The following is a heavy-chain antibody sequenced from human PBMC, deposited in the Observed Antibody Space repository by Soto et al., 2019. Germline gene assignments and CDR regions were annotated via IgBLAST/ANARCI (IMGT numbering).Heavy chain of an antibody. D-gene: IGHD3-10*01. J-gene: IGHJ4*02. V-gene: IGHV1-2*02. Sequence: QVRLVQSGPAVRRPGASVTVSCKASGYTFTHYFIHWVRRAPGQGLEWMGYINPKRGDTHYSQTFRGRVSMTVDTSTDTASVGLSSLKSDDTAVYFCARVPGHKNSRGDFWGQGTPITVSS. CDR3: ARVPGHKNSRGDF. CDR2: INPKRGDT. CDR1: GYTFTHYF.